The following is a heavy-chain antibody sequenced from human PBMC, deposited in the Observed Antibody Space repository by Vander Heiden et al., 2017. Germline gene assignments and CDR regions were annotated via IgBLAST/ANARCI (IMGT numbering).Heavy chain of an antibody. Sequence: QVQLVQSGAEVKQPGSSVKVSCKASGATFSSYAISWVRQAPGQGLEWMGGIIPIFGTANYAQKFQGRVTITADESTSTAYMELSSLRSEDTAVYYCASSTVAGTGYFDYWGQGTLVTVSS. CDR2: IIPIFGTA. CDR1: GATFSSYA. D-gene: IGHD6-19*01. J-gene: IGHJ4*02. CDR3: ASSTVAGTGYFDY. V-gene: IGHV1-69*01.